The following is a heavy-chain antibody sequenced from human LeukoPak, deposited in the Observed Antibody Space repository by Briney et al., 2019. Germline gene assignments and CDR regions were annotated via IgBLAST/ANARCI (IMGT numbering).Heavy chain of an antibody. CDR3: ARGKIAGGSDGAFDI. CDR2: IYYSGST. D-gene: IGHD6-13*01. CDR1: GGSISSHY. Sequence: SETLSLTCTVSGGSISSHYWSWIRQPPGKGLEWMGFIYYSGSTNYNPSLKSRVSISVDTSKNQLSLKVSSVSAADTAVYYCARGKIAGGSDGAFDIWGQGTKVTVSS. V-gene: IGHV4-59*11. J-gene: IGHJ3*02.